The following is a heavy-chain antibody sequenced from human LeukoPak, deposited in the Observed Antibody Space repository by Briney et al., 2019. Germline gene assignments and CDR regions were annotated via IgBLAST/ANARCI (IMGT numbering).Heavy chain of an antibody. Sequence: GIINPSGGSTSYAQKFQGRVTMTRDTSTSTVYMELSSLRSEDTAVYYCARIPSGSNNGLDYWGQGTLVTVSS. D-gene: IGHD1-14*01. CDR2: INPSGGST. V-gene: IGHV1-46*01. J-gene: IGHJ4*02. CDR3: ARIPSGSNNGLDY.